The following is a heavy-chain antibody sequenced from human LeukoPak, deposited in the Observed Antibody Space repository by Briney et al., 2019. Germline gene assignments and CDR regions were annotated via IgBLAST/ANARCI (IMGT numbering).Heavy chain of an antibody. D-gene: IGHD5-18*01. Sequence: PGGSLRLSCAASGFTFSSYSMNWVRQAPGKGLEWVSSISSSSSYIYYADSVKGRFTISRDNAKNSLYLQMNSLRAEDTAVYYCASGYSYGQDWYFDLWGRGTLVTVSS. J-gene: IGHJ2*01. V-gene: IGHV3-21*01. CDR1: GFTFSSYS. CDR3: ASGYSYGQDWYFDL. CDR2: ISSSSSYI.